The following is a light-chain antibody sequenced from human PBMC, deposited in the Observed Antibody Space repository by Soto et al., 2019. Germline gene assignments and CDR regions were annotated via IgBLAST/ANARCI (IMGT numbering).Light chain of an antibody. CDR2: SNN. Sequence: VVTQPPSASGTPGQRVTISCSGSSSNIGSNTVNWYQQLPGTAPKLLIYSNNQRPSGVPDRFSGSKSGTSASLAISGLQSEDEADYYCAAWDDSLNGVVFGGGTQLTVL. J-gene: IGLJ2*01. CDR3: AAWDDSLNGVV. V-gene: IGLV1-44*01. CDR1: SSNIGSNT.